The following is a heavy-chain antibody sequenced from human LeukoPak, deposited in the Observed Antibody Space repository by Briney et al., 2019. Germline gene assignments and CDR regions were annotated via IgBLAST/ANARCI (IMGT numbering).Heavy chain of an antibody. D-gene: IGHD6-13*01. V-gene: IGHV3-23*01. CDR3: AKTASDSPSWYFDY. CDR1: GFTFSSYA. CDR2: ISGSGGST. Sequence: PGGSLGLSCAASGFTFSSYAMSWVRQAPGKGLEWVSGISGSGGSTYYADSVKGRFTISRDNSKNTLYLQMNSLRGEDTAVYYCAKTASDSPSWYFDYWGQGTLVTVSS. J-gene: IGHJ4*02.